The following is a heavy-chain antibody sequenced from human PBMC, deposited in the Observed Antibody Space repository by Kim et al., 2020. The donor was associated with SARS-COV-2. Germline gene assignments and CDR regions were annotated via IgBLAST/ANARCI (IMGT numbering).Heavy chain of an antibody. CDR3: VRDHLSAAGAGG. Sequence: ASVKVSCKASGYTFSDHSIHWVRQAPGQGLEWMGQINPNSGGADHAQKFQGRLTMTSDTSINTAYLELLSLTPDDTAVYYCVRDHLSAAGAGGWGQGTLVTVSS. CDR2: INPNSGGA. J-gene: IGHJ4*02. CDR1: GYTFSDHS. D-gene: IGHD6-13*01. V-gene: IGHV1-2*06.